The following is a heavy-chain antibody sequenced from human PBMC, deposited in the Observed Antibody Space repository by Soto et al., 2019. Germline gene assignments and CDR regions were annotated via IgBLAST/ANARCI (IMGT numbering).Heavy chain of an antibody. CDR1: GYTFTSYG. J-gene: IGHJ6*02. V-gene: IGHV1-18*01. Sequence: ASVKVSCKASGYTFTSYGISWVRQAPGQGLEWMGWTSAYNGNTNYAQKLQGRVTMTTDTSTSTAYMELRSLRSDDTAVYYCARRQWLVGGYYYGMDVWGQGTTVTVSS. CDR2: TSAYNGNT. D-gene: IGHD6-19*01. CDR3: ARRQWLVGGYYYGMDV.